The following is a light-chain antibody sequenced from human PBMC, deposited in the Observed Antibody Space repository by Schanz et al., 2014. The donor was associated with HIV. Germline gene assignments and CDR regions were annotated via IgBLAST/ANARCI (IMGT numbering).Light chain of an antibody. V-gene: IGKV3-20*01. J-gene: IGKJ1*01. CDR1: QSISFN. CDR3: QQYGSSLWT. Sequence: EIVLTQSPGTLSLSPGERAALSCRASQSISFNVAWYQQKPGQAPRLVMYDAATRATGIPARFSGTGSGTDFTLTISRLEPEDFAVYYCQQYGSSLWTFGQGTKVEIK. CDR2: DAA.